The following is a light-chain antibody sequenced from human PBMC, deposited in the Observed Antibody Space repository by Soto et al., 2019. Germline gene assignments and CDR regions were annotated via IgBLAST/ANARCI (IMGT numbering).Light chain of an antibody. CDR1: QGIRND. CDR2: AAS. Sequence: DVQVTQSHSSLSASVGDRVTITCRASQGIRNDLGWYQQKPGKAPKLLIYAASTLQSGVPSRFSGSGSGTDFTLTISCLQSEDFATYYCQQYYSYPRFGQGTKVDI. J-gene: IGKJ1*01. CDR3: QQYYSYPR. V-gene: IGKV1-17*01.